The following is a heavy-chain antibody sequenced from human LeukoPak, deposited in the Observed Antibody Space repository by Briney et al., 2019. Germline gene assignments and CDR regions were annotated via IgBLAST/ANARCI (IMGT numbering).Heavy chain of an antibody. J-gene: IGHJ4*02. CDR3: ARVRYCSGGSCPLPDY. CDR2: INAGNGNT. D-gene: IGHD2-15*01. V-gene: IGHV1-3*01. Sequence: ASVKVSCKASGYTFTSYAMHWVRQAPGQRLECMGWINAGNGNTKYSQKFQGRVTITRDTSASTAYMELSSLRSEDTAVYYCARVRYCSGGSCPLPDYWGQGTLVTVSS. CDR1: GYTFTSYA.